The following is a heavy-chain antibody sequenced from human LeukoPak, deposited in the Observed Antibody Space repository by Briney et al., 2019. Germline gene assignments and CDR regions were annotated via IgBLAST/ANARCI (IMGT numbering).Heavy chain of an antibody. Sequence: ASVKVSCKASGYTFTSYDINWVRQATGQGLEWMGWMNPNSGNTSYAQKFQGRVTMTRNTSISTAYMELSSLRSEDTAVYYCATIYSGSYAYWGQGTLVTVSS. CDR1: GYTFTSYD. J-gene: IGHJ4*02. D-gene: IGHD1-26*01. CDR3: ATIYSGSYAY. CDR2: MNPNSGNT. V-gene: IGHV1-8*01.